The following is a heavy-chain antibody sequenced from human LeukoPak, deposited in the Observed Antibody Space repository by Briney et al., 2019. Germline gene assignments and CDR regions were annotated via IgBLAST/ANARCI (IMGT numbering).Heavy chain of an antibody. D-gene: IGHD6-19*01. CDR3: ARHKSSAGYGEYFDY. J-gene: IGHJ4*02. V-gene: IGHV4-39*01. CDR2: IYYSGST. Sequence: PSETLSLTCTVSGGSISSSSYYWGWIRQPPGKGLEWIGSIYYSGSTYYNPSLKSRVTISVDTSKNQFSLKLSSVTAADTAVYYCARHKSSAGYGEYFDYWGQGTLVTVSS. CDR1: GGSISSSSYY.